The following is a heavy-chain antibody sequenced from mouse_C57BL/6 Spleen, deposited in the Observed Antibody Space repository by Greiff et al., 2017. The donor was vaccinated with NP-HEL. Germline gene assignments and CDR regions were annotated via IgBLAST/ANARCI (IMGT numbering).Heavy chain of an antibody. CDR1: GYTFTSYW. CDR3: ARSILELVRGGWFAY. D-gene: IGHD2-14*01. J-gene: IGHJ3*01. Sequence: QVQLQQPGAELVMPGASVKLSCKASGYTFTSYWMHWVKQRPGQGLEWIGEIDPSDSYTNYNQKFKGKSTLTVDKSSSTAYMQLSSLTSEDSSVYYCARSILELVRGGWFAYWGQGTLVTVSA. V-gene: IGHV1-69*01. CDR2: IDPSDSYT.